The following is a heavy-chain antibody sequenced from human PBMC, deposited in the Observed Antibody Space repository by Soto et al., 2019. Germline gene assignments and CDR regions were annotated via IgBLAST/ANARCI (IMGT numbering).Heavy chain of an antibody. CDR3: ARDDSGWYLGY. V-gene: IGHV3-48*01. CDR2: ISNSLATI. CDR1: GFTFSSYS. D-gene: IGHD6-19*01. J-gene: IGHJ4*02. Sequence: GGSLRLSCAASGFTFSSYSMNWVRQAPGKGLEWVSYISNSLATIYYADSVRGRFTISRDNAKNSLYLQMNSLRAEDTAVYYCARDDSGWYLGYWGQGT.